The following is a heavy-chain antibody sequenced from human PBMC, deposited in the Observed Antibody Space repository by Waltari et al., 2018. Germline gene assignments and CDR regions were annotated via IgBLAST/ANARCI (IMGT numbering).Heavy chain of an antibody. V-gene: IGHV1-2*04. D-gene: IGHD3-22*01. Sequence: QVQLVQSGAEVKKPGAAVKVSCKASGYTFTGYYMHWVRQAPGQGLEWMGWSNPNSGGTNYSQKFQGWVTMTSDTSISTAYMELSRLRSDDTAVYYCARVGYYDSSGYYYDYWGQGTLVTVSS. J-gene: IGHJ4*02. CDR1: GYTFTGYY. CDR3: ARVGYYDSSGYYYDY. CDR2: SNPNSGGT.